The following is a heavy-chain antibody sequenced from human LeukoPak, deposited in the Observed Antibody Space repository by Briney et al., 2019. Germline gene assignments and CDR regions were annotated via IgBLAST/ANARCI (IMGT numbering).Heavy chain of an antibody. CDR3: AGVIGVRGVRLKINWFDP. CDR2: INHSGST. V-gene: IGHV4-34*01. CDR1: GGSFSGYY. J-gene: IGHJ5*02. Sequence: PSETLSLTCAVYGGSFSGYYWSWIRQPPGKGLEWIGEINHSGSTNYNPSLKSRFTISVDTSKNQFSLKLSSVTAADTAVYYCAGVIGVRGVRLKINWFDPWGQGTLVTVSS. D-gene: IGHD3-10*01.